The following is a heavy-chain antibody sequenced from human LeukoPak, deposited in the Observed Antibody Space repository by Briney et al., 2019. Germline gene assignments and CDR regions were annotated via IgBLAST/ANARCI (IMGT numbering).Heavy chain of an antibody. CDR2: IKSKTDGGTT. D-gene: IGHD2-15*01. J-gene: IGHJ4*02. CDR1: GFTFSNAW. V-gene: IGHV3-15*01. Sequence: GGSLRLSCAASGFTFSNAWMSWVRQAPGKGLEWVGRIKSKTDGGTTDYAAPVKGRFTISRDDSKTTLYLQMNSLKTEDTAVYYCTTRYCSGGRCDYWGQGTLVTVSS. CDR3: TTRYCSGGRCDY.